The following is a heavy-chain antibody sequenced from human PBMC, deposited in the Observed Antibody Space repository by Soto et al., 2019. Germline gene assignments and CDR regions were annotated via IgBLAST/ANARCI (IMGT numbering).Heavy chain of an antibody. V-gene: IGHV3-23*01. CDR2: FRTSGDGGTT. CDR1: GFTSSSCS. Sequence: GCLRLTAADPGFTSSSCSMRWVRQAAGKGLEWVSGFRTSGDGGTTYYADSGKGRFTISRDNSKNMLFLQMNSLRAEDTAIYYCAKKVNSGPGSQYFHYWGQGTLVIVSP. CDR3: AKKVNSGPGSQYFHY. J-gene: IGHJ4*02. D-gene: IGHD3-10*01.